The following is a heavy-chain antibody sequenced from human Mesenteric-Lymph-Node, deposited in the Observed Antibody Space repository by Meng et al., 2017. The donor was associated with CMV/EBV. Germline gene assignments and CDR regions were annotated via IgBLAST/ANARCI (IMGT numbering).Heavy chain of an antibody. CDR1: GYNFNGYY. CDR2: IKPISGGT. J-gene: IGHJ6*02. V-gene: IGHV1-2*02. D-gene: IGHD6-13*01. CDR3: ARSSSSWRGVEYGMDV. Sequence: ASVKVSCKASGYNFNGYYIHWVRQAPGQGLEWMGWIKPISGGTEYAQKFQGRVTMTRDTSITTAYMELSGLRSDDTAVYYCARSSSSWRGVEYGMDVWGQGTTVTVSS.